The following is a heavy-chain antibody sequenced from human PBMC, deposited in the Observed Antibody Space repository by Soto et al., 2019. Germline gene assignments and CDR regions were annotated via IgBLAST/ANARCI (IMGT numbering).Heavy chain of an antibody. J-gene: IGHJ6*02. CDR3: AREDIVVVPAAPTPPQAPGNYYYYYGMDV. CDR2: ISAYNGNT. Sequence: ASVKVSCKASGYTFTSYGISWVRQAPGQGLEWMGWISAYNGNTNYAQKLQGRVTMTTDTSTSTAYMELRSLRSDDTAVYYCAREDIVVVPAAPTPPQAPGNYYYYYGMDVWGQGTTVTVSS. CDR1: GYTFTSYG. V-gene: IGHV1-18*01. D-gene: IGHD2-2*01.